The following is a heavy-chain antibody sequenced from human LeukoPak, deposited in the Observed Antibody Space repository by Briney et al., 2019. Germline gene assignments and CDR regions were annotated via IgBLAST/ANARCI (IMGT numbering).Heavy chain of an antibody. CDR1: GGSISSYY. D-gene: IGHD2-8*01. CDR2: IYYSGST. V-gene: IGHV4-59*08. J-gene: IGHJ6*04. Sequence: SETLSLTCTVSGGSISSYYWSWIRQPPGKGLEWIGYIYYSGSTNYNPSLKSRVTISVDTSKNQFSLKLSSVTAADTAVYYCARRGPCTNGVCCEWCDYYYVMDVWGKGTTVTVSS. CDR3: ARRGPCTNGVCCEWCDYYYVMDV.